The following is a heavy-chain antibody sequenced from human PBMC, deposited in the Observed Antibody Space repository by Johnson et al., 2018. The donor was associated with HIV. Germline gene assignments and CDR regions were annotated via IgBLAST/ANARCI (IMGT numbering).Heavy chain of an antibody. V-gene: IGHV3-13*01. CDR3: ARGLIAVAGFDAFDI. J-gene: IGHJ3*02. CDR2: IGPTGDT. Sequence: VQLVESGGGLVQPGGSLRLSCAASGFTFRKHDMHWVRQATGKGLEWVSAIGPTGDTYYPGSVKGRFTISRENAKNSLYLQMNSLRAGDTAVYYCARGLIAVAGFDAFDIWGQGTMVTVSS. D-gene: IGHD6-19*01. CDR1: GFTFRKHD.